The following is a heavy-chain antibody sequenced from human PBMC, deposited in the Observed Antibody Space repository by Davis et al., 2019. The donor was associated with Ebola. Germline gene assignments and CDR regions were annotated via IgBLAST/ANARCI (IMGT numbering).Heavy chain of an antibody. J-gene: IGHJ4*02. V-gene: IGHV7-4-1*02. CDR2: ITTNTASP. Sequence: SVKVSCKASGYPFTDFAINWLRQAPGQRFEWLGWITTNTASPTYARGFSERFVFSLDTSVNTAFLQINNLRAEDTAIYYCARGMGELALNWGQGTLVTVSS. D-gene: IGHD3-16*01. CDR1: GYPFTDFA. CDR3: ARGMGELALN.